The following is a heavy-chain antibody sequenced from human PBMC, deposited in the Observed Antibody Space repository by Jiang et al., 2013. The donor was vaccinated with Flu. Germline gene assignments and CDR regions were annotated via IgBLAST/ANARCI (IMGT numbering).Heavy chain of an antibody. CDR1: GYIFTNYW. Sequence: GAEVKKPGESLKISSKASGYIFTNYWIGWVRQVSGKGLEWMGTIYPGDSDSRYSPSFQGQVTISADKSTTTAYLQWSSLKASDTAVYYCARWISPVDDSSGYYSYWGQGTLVTVSS. CDR3: ARWISPVDDSSGYYSY. D-gene: IGHD3-22*01. V-gene: IGHV5-51*01. J-gene: IGHJ4*02. CDR2: IYPGDSDS.